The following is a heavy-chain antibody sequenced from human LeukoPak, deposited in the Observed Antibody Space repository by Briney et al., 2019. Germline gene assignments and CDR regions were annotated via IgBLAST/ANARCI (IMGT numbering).Heavy chain of an antibody. CDR3: ARDPSGYDFWSGYYHFDY. J-gene: IGHJ4*02. CDR1: GGTFSSYA. D-gene: IGHD3-3*01. CDR2: IIPIFGTA. Sequence: ASVKVSCKASGGTFSSYAISWVRQAPGQGLEWMGGIIPIFGTANYAQKFQGRVTITTDESTSTAYMELSSLRSEDTAVYYCARDPSGYDFWSGYYHFDYWGQGTLVTVSS. V-gene: IGHV1-69*05.